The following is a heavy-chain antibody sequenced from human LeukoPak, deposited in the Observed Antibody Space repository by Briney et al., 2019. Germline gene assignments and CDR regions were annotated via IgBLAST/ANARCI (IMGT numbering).Heavy chain of an antibody. J-gene: IGHJ4*02. Sequence: PGGSLRLSCAVSGFTFTCCWMSWLRQAPGKGLEWVASIKQDGREKFYADSVRGRFTFSRDNARNSLYLQMNSLRAEDTAVYYCARVPGVTRYFDYWGQGILVTVSS. D-gene: IGHD4-23*01. CDR3: ARVPGVTRYFDY. CDR1: GFTFTCCW. CDR2: IKQDGREK. V-gene: IGHV3-7*01.